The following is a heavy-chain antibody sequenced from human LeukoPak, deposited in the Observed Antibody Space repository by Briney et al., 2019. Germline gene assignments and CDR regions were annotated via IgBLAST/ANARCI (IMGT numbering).Heavy chain of an antibody. D-gene: IGHD3-22*01. CDR1: GGPFSGFY. V-gene: IGHV4-34*01. J-gene: IGHJ5*02. CDR2: INHSGST. Sequence: PSETLSLTCAVYGGPFSGFYWTWIRQPPGKGLEWIGEINHSGSTNYNLSLKSRATISVDTSKNQISLKLRSVTAADTAVYYCARGSSYDSQRYDLGLFAPWGQGTLVTVSS. CDR3: ARGSSYDSQRYDLGLFAP.